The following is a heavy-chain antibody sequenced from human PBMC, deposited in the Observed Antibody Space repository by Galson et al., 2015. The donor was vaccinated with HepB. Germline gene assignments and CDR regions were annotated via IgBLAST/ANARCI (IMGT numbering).Heavy chain of an antibody. CDR1: GFTFSSYW. D-gene: IGHD2-21*01. CDR3: AREPRAGAYYFDY. CDR2: IKEDGSVK. V-gene: IGHV3-7*03. Sequence: SLRLSCAVSGFTFSSYWMTWVRQAPGKGLEWVANIKEDGSVKYHVDSVQGRFTISRDNAKNSLYLQMDSLRAEDTAVYYCAREPRAGAYYFDYWGQGTLVTVSS. J-gene: IGHJ4*02.